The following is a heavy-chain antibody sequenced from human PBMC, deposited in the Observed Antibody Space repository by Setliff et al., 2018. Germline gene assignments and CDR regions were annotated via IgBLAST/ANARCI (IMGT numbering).Heavy chain of an antibody. V-gene: IGHV1-69*16. Sequence: SVKVSCKASGGPLNSYSFSWVRQAPGQGLEWMGRIIPVLDITRYSQKFQGRVTITTDDSTSTAYMELSSLRSEDTAVYYCARDWALIRYFDLTLDVWGQGTTVTVSS. D-gene: IGHD3-9*01. CDR1: GGPLNSYS. J-gene: IGHJ6*02. CDR2: IIPVLDIT. CDR3: ARDWALIRYFDLTLDV.